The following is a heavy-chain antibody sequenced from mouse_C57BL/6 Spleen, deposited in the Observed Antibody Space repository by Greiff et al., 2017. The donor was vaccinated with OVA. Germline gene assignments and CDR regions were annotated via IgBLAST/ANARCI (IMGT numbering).Heavy chain of an antibody. J-gene: IGHJ4*01. V-gene: IGHV1-52*01. Sequence: QVQLQQPGAELVRPGSSVKLSCKASGYTFTSYWMHWVQQRPIQGLEWIGNIDPSDSETHYNQKFKDKATLTVDKSSSTAYMQLSSLTSEDSAVYYCAREGYDYPYAMDYWGQGTSVTVSS. CDR1: GYTFTSYW. D-gene: IGHD2-4*01. CDR3: AREGYDYPYAMDY. CDR2: IDPSDSET.